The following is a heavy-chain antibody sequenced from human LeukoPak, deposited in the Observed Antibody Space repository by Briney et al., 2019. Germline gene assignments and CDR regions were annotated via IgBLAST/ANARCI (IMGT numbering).Heavy chain of an antibody. J-gene: IGHJ4*02. V-gene: IGHV3-23*01. D-gene: IGHD1-26*01. CDR2: FSGSGGNT. Sequence: GGSLRLSCAASGFTFSSYAMSWVRQAPGKGLEWVSTFSGSGGNTYYADSVKGRFTISRDNSKNTLYLQMNSLRAEDTAVYYCAKVTTRRIAVGATIFDYWGQGTLVTVSS. CDR3: AKVTTRRIAVGATIFDY. CDR1: GFTFSSYA.